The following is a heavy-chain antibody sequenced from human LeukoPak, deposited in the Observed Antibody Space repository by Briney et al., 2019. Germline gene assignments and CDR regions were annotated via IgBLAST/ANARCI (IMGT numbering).Heavy chain of an antibody. D-gene: IGHD3-22*01. Sequence: GGSLRLSCAASGFTFSSYWMSWVRQAPGKGLEGVANIKQDGSEKYYVDSVKGRFTISRDNAKNSLYLQMNSLRAEDTAVYYCARTPSYDPGAFDIWGQGTMVTVSS. J-gene: IGHJ3*02. CDR2: IKQDGSEK. CDR1: GFTFSSYW. CDR3: ARTPSYDPGAFDI. V-gene: IGHV3-7*01.